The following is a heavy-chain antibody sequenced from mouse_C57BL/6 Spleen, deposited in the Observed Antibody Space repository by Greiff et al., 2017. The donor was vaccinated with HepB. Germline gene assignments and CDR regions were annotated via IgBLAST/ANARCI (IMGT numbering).Heavy chain of an antibody. V-gene: IGHV1-50*01. Sequence: VQLQQPGAELVKPGASVKLSCKASGYTFTSYWMLWVKQRPGQGLEWIGEIDPSDSYTNYNQKFKGKATLTVDTSSSTAYMQLSSLTSEDSAVYYCARWRYYYGSSYGNWGQGTTLTVSS. J-gene: IGHJ2*01. CDR2: IDPSDSYT. CDR1: GYTFTSYW. CDR3: ARWRYYYGSSYGN. D-gene: IGHD1-1*01.